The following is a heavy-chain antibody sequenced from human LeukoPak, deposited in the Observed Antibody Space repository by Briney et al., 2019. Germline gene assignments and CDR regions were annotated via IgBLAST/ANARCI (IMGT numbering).Heavy chain of an antibody. D-gene: IGHD3-22*01. CDR2: INPNSRGS. CDR3: ARGGHYYDSNDLIDY. CDR1: GYTFTGYY. V-gene: IGHV1-2*02. Sequence: ASVKVSCKASGYTFTGYYIHWVRQAPGQGFEWMGWINPNSRGSNYAQRFQGRLTLTRDTSINTVYMELSRLRSDDTAIYYCARGGHYYDSNDLIDYWGQGTLVTVSS. J-gene: IGHJ4*02.